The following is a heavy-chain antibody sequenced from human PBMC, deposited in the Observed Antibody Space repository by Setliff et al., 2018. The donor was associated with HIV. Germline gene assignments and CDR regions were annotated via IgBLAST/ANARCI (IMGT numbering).Heavy chain of an antibody. J-gene: IGHJ4*02. CDR2: IYSSGST. V-gene: IGHV4-4*07. CDR3: ARDPGYTSGSTFHFDD. D-gene: IGHD5-18*01. Sequence: SETLSLTCTVSGGSMSGYYWNWIRQPAGKGLEWIGRIYSSGSTNHNPSLKSRVTMSVDASKYQFSLSLSSVTAADTAVYFCARDPGYTSGSTFHFDDWGQGTLVTVSS. CDR1: GGSMSGYY.